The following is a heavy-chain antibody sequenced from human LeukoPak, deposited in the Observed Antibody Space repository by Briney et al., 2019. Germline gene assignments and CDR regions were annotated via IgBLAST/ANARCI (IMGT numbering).Heavy chain of an antibody. CDR2: ISYDGSNE. CDR3: AKDKFEQQLVPYYFDY. J-gene: IGHJ4*02. Sequence: GRSLRLSCAASGFTFSNYAIHWVRQAPGKGLEWVAVISYDGSNEYYADSVKGRFTISRDNSKNTLYLQMNSLRAEDTAVYYCAKDKFEQQLVPYYFDYWGQGTLVTVSS. CDR1: GFTFSNYA. D-gene: IGHD6-13*01. V-gene: IGHV3-30-3*01.